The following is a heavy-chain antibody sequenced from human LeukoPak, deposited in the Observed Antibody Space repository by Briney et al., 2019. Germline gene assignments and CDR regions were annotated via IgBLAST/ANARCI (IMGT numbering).Heavy chain of an antibody. CDR2: IYSGGST. J-gene: IGHJ4*02. CDR3: ARDSAIGYFGY. Sequence: GGSLRLSCAASGFTVSSNYMSWVRQAPGKGLEWVSVIYSGGSTYYADSVKGRFTISRDNSKNTLYLQMNSLRAEDTAVYYCARDSAIGYFGYWGQGTLVTVSS. D-gene: IGHD2-2*01. V-gene: IGHV3-53*01. CDR1: GFTVSSNY.